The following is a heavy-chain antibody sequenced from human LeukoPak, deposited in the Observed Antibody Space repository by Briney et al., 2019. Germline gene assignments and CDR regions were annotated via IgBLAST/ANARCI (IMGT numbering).Heavy chain of an antibody. CDR2: ISSDGSNK. J-gene: IGHJ6*03. CDR1: RIAYISYS. V-gene: IGHV3-30*18. CDR3: AKGGYSYGYYYMDV. Sequence: GGSLRLSCAASRIAYISYSMHWVRQAPGKGLEWLALISSDGSNKYYADSVRGRFTISRDNSMDTLFLQMSSVRADDTAVYYCAKGGYSYGYYYMDVWGKGTTVTVSS. D-gene: IGHD5-18*01.